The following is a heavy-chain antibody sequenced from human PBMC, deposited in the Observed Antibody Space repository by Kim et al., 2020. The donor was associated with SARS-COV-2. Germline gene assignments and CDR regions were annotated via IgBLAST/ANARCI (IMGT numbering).Heavy chain of an antibody. D-gene: IGHD3-9*01. V-gene: IGHV3-21*01. CDR3: ARAFAIYFDWLLPSDY. Sequence: GGSLRLSCAASGFTFSSYSMNWVRQAPGKGLEWVSSISSSSSYIYYADSVKGRFTISRDNAKNSLYLQMNSLRAEDTAVYYCARAFAIYFDWLLPSDYWGQGTLVTVSS. J-gene: IGHJ4*02. CDR2: ISSSSSYI. CDR1: GFTFSSYS.